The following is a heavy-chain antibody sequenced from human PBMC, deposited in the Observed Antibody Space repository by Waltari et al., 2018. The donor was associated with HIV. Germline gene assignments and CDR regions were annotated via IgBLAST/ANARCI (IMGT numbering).Heavy chain of an antibody. CDR1: GFPFSRFW. D-gene: IGHD3-16*01. J-gene: IGHJ4*02. V-gene: IGHV3-74*01. CDR2: INSDGSST. Sequence: EVQLVESGGGLVQPGGSLRLSCAASGFPFSRFWMHWVRQAPGKGLVWVSRINSDGSSTSYADSVKGRFTISRDNAKNTLYLQMNSLRAEDTAVYYCARDQLRLGEYVFDYWGQGTLVTVSS. CDR3: ARDQLRLGEYVFDY.